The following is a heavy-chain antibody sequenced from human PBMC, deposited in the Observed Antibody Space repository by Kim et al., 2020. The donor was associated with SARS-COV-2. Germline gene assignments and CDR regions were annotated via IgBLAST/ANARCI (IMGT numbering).Heavy chain of an antibody. V-gene: IGHV4-39*07. CDR3: ARDYSALGWFDP. Sequence: YYNPSLKSRVTISVDTSKNQFSLKLSSVTAADTAVYYCARDYSALGWFDPWGQGTLVTVSS. D-gene: IGHD2-21*01. J-gene: IGHJ5*02.